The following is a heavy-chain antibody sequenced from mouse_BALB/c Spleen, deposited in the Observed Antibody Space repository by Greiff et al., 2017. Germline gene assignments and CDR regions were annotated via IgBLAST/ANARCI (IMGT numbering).Heavy chain of an antibody. J-gene: IGHJ1*01. CDR2: IYPSDSYT. CDR1: GYTFTSYW. Sequence: QVQLQQPGAELVRPGASVKLSCKASGYTFTSYWINWVKQRPGQGLEWIGNIYPSDSYTNYNQKFKDKATLTVDKSSSTAYMQLSSPTSEDSAVYYCTRQARLRYFDVWGAGTTVTVSS. V-gene: IGHV1-69*02. CDR3: TRQARLRYFDV. D-gene: IGHD1-2*01.